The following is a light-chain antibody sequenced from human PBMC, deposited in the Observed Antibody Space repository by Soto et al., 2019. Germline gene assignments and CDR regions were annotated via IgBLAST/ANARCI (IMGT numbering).Light chain of an antibody. V-gene: IGKV1D-8*01. CDR2: AAS. CDR1: QGISSY. CDR3: QQVSGYPLH. J-gene: IGKJ4*01. Sequence: WMNQSAFLLSAYKGDRVTISCLMSQGISSYLAWYQQKPGKAPELLIYAASTLQSGVPSRFSGSGSGTDFTLTISCLQSEDFTTYYCQQVSGYPLHFGGGT.